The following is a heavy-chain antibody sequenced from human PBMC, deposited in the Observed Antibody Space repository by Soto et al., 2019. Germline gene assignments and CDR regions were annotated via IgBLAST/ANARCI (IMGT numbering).Heavy chain of an antibody. CDR1: GGCISSYF. D-gene: IGHD3-10*01. J-gene: IGHJ4*02. V-gene: IGHV4-59*01. CDR3: AKGVQYFYY. Sequence: SETLSLTCTVSGGCISSYFWSWIRQPPGKGLEWIGYIYYSGSTNYNPSLKSRVTISVDTSKNQFSLKLSSVTAADTAVYYCAKGVQYFYYWGQGSFVTVSS. CDR2: IYYSGST.